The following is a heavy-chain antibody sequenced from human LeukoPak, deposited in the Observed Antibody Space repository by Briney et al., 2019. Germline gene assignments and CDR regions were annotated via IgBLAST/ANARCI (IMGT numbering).Heavy chain of an antibody. V-gene: IGHV1-8*01. CDR1: GYTFTSYD. J-gene: IGHJ4*02. D-gene: IGHD5-18*01. Sequence: GASVKVSCKASGYTFTSYDINWVRQATGQGLEWMGWMNPNSGNTGYAQKFQGRVTMTRNTSISTAYMELSSLRSEDTAVYYCARANRAVTESDFDYWGQGTLVTVSS. CDR3: ARANRAVTESDFDY. CDR2: MNPNSGNT.